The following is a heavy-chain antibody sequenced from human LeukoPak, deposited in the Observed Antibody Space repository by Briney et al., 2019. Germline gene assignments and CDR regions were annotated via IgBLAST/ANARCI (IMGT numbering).Heavy chain of an antibody. V-gene: IGHV3-9*01. CDR2: ISWNSGSI. CDR1: GFTFDDYA. J-gene: IGHJ3*02. D-gene: IGHD3-22*01. Sequence: PGGSLRLSCAASGFTFDDYAMHWVRQAPGKGLEWVSGISWNSGSIGYADSVKGRFTISRDNAKNSLYLQMNSLRAEDTALYYCAKDFDPYYYDRRGFDIWGQGTIVTVSS. CDR3: AKDFDPYYYDRRGFDI.